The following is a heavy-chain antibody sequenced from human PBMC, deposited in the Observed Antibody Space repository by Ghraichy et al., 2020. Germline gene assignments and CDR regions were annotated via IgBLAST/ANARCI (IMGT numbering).Heavy chain of an antibody. CDR3: AHPVADYGDPGLDY. CDR2: MYWTGDK. J-gene: IGHJ4*02. V-gene: IGHV2-5*01. Sequence: GVGGGWIRQAPGKALEWLALMYWTGDKRYSPSLQSRLTIPKGTSKNQVVLTLTNMDPVDTATYYCAHPVADYGDPGLDYWGQGTLVIVSS. CDR1: GVG. D-gene: IGHD4-17*01.